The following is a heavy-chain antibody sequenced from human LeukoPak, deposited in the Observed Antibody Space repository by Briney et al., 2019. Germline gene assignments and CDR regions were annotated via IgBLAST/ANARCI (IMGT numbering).Heavy chain of an antibody. J-gene: IGHJ6*02. CDR1: GYTFTSYA. CDR3: ARVRSYYYYGMDV. Sequence: ASVKVSCKASGYTFTSYAMHWVRQAPGQRLEWMGWINAGNGNTKYSQKIQGRVTITRDTSASTAYMELSSLRSEDSAVYYCARVRSYYYYGMDVWGQGTTVTVSS. CDR2: INAGNGNT. V-gene: IGHV1-3*01.